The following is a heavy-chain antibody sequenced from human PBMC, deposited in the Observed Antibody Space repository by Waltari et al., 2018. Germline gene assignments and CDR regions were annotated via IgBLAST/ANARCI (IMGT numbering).Heavy chain of an antibody. D-gene: IGHD1-1*01. J-gene: IGHJ4*02. CDR3: ASEMTIATTGPRDY. CDR1: GFTFSSHA. V-gene: IGHV3-21*01. Sequence: EVHLVESGGGLVKPGGSLRPSCAAAGFTFSSHAMNWVRQAPGKGLEWVSTISSSSSYIYYTDSVKGRFTISRDNAKNLLYLQMNSLRAEDTAVYYCASEMTIATTGPRDYWGQGTLVTVSS. CDR2: ISSSSSYI.